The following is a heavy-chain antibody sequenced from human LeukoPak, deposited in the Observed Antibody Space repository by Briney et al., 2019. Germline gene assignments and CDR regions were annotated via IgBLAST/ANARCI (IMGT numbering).Heavy chain of an antibody. CDR1: GGSISSYY. D-gene: IGHD6-19*01. Sequence: SETLSLTCTVSGGSISSYYWSWIRQPPGKGLEWIGEINHSGSTNYNPSLKSRVTISVDTSKNQFSLKLSSVTAADTAVYYCARGLELYSSGWHDAFDIWGQGTMVTVSS. CDR3: ARGLELYSSGWHDAFDI. V-gene: IGHV4-34*01. CDR2: INHSGST. J-gene: IGHJ3*02.